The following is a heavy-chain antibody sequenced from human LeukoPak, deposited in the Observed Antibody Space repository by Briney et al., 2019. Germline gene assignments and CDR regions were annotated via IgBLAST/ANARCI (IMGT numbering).Heavy chain of an antibody. CDR3: ARSLGYCSSTSCYISYFDY. CDR2: INPNSGGT. CDR1: GYTFTGYY. D-gene: IGHD2-2*02. V-gene: IGHV1-2*02. Sequence: EASVKVSCKASGYTFTGYYMHWVRQAPGQGLEWMRWINPNSGGTNYAQKFQGRVTMTRDTSISTAYMELSRLRSDDTAVYYCARSLGYCSSTSCYISYFDYWGQGTLVTVSS. J-gene: IGHJ4*02.